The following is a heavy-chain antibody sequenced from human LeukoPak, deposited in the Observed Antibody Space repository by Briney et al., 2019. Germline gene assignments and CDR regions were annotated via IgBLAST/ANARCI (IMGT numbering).Heavy chain of an antibody. CDR3: ARPRGGTSGYQYFQH. CDR2: INHSGST. Sequence: SETLSLTCAVYGGSFSGYYWSWIRQPPGKGLEWIEEINHSGSTNYNPSLKSRVTISVDTSKNQFSLKLSSVTAADTAVYYCARPRGGTSGYQYFQHWGQGTLVTVSS. D-gene: IGHD3-22*01. J-gene: IGHJ1*01. V-gene: IGHV4-34*01. CDR1: GGSFSGYY.